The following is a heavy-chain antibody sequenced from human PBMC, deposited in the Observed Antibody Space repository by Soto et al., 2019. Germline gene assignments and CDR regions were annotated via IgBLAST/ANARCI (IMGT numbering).Heavy chain of an antibody. CDR2: ISWNSGSI. Sequence: EVQLVESGGGLVQPGRSLRLSCAASGFTFDDYAMHWVRQAPGKGLEWVSGISWNSGSIGYADSVKGRFTISRDNAKNSLYLQMNSLRAGDTALYYCAKDKGITMVRGVGYYYGMDVWGQGTTVTVSS. J-gene: IGHJ6*02. CDR3: AKDKGITMVRGVGYYYGMDV. V-gene: IGHV3-9*01. D-gene: IGHD3-10*01. CDR1: GFTFDDYA.